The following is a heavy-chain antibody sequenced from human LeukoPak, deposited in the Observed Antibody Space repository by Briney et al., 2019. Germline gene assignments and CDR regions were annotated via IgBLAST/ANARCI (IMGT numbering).Heavy chain of an antibody. CDR1: GFTFSSYS. J-gene: IGHJ4*02. Sequence: GGSLRLSCAASGFTFSSYSMNWVRQAPGKGLEWVSSISSSSSYIYYADSVKGRFTISRDNAKNTLCLQMNSLRAEDTAVYFCARRRSGSYSDYWGQGTLVTVSS. V-gene: IGHV3-21*04. D-gene: IGHD1-26*01. CDR2: ISSSSSYI. CDR3: ARRRSGSYSDY.